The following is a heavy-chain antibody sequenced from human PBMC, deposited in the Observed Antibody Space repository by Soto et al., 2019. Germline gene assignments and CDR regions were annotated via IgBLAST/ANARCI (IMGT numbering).Heavy chain of an antibody. CDR2: IYYSGST. CDR1: GGSISSGGYY. J-gene: IGHJ6*02. CDR3: ARVGTLEWTLSRYGMDV. V-gene: IGHV4-31*03. Sequence: SETLSITCTVSGGSISSGGYYWSWIRQHPGKGLEWIGYIYYSGSTYYNPSLKSRVTISVDTSKNQFSLKLSSVTAADTAVYYCARVGTLEWTLSRYGMDVWGQGTTVTVSS. D-gene: IGHD3-3*01.